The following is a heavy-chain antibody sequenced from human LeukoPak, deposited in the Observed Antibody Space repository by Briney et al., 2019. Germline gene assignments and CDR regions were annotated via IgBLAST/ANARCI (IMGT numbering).Heavy chain of an antibody. Sequence: SETLSLTCIVPGYSISNDYYWGWVRQPPGKGLEGIGSVYHTGSPYYNPSLKSRVTISVATSKNHLSLRVRSVTAADTAVYYCARGGIVVAVYFDFWGKGTLLTVSS. CDR3: ARGGIVVAVYFDF. D-gene: IGHD2-21*01. CDR2: VYHTGSP. V-gene: IGHV4-38-2*02. J-gene: IGHJ4*02. CDR1: GYSISNDYY.